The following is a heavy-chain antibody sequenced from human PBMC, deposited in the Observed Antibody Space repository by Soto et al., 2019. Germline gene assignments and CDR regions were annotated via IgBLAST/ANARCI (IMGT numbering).Heavy chain of an antibody. CDR3: ARVNDYGDYNIDY. D-gene: IGHD4-17*01. CDR2: IYYSGST. Sequence: SETLSLTCTVSGVSISSYYWSWIRQPPGKGLEWIGYIYYSGSTNYNPSLKSRVTISVDTSKNQFSLKLSSVTAADTAVYYCARVNDYGDYNIDYWGQGTLVTVS. V-gene: IGHV4-59*01. CDR1: GVSISSYY. J-gene: IGHJ4*02.